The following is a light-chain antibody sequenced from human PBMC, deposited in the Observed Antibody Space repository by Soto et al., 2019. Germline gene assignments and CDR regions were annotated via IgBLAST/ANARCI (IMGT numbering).Light chain of an antibody. J-gene: IGKJ1*01. Sequence: DIQMTQSPSTLSASVGDRVTITCRASPSISSWLAWYQQKPGKDPKLLIYDTSSLESGVLSRFSGSGSGTEFTLTISSLQPDDFATYYCQQYNSYTGTFGQGTKVEIK. CDR2: DTS. CDR1: PSISSW. CDR3: QQYNSYTGT. V-gene: IGKV1-5*01.